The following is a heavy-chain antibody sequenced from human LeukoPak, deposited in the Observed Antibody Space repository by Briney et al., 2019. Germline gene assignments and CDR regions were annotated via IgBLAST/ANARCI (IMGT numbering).Heavy chain of an antibody. CDR3: AKDIEAGTAGFSFDY. J-gene: IGHJ4*02. CDR1: GFSFAYYA. D-gene: IGHD2-21*02. Sequence: GGSLRLSCAASGFSFAYYAMHWVRQAPGKGLEWVSLITANGDSTYYADSAKGRFTISRDNSKNSLSLQMNSLRTEDTALYYCAKDIEAGTAGFSFDYWGQETLVAVSS. CDR2: ITANGDST. V-gene: IGHV3-43*02.